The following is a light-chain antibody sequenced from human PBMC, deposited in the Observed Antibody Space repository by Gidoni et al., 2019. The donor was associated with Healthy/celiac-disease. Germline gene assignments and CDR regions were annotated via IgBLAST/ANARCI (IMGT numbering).Light chain of an antibody. CDR1: QGIRND. CDR2: AAS. J-gene: IGKJ3*01. Sequence: AIQMTQSPSSLSASVGDRVTITCRASQGIRNDLGWYQQKTGTAPKLLIYAASSLQSGVPSRFSGSGSGKDFTLTISSLQPEDFATYYCLQDYNYPFTFGPGTKVDIK. V-gene: IGKV1-6*01. CDR3: LQDYNYPFT.